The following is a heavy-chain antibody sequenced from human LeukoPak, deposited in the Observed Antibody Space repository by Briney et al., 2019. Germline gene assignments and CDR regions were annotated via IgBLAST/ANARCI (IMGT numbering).Heavy chain of an antibody. V-gene: IGHV4-4*02. CDR3: ARKRYYYDSSGYYYHFDY. J-gene: IGHJ4*02. D-gene: IGHD3-22*01. CDR1: GGSISSSNW. CDR2: IYHSGST. Sequence: SGTLSLTCAVSGGSISSSNWWSWVRQPPGKGLEWIGEIYHSGSTNYNPSLKSRVTISVDKSKNQFSLKLSSVTAADTAVYYCARKRYYYDSSGYYYHFDYWGQGTLVTVSS.